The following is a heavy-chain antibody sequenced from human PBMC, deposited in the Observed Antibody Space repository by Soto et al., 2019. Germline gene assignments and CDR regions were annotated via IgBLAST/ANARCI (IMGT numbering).Heavy chain of an antibody. CDR2: IYSGGST. Sequence: GGSLRLSCAASGFTVSSNYMSWVRQAPGKGLEWVSVIYSGGSTYYADSVKGRFTISRDNSKSTLYLQMNSLRAEDTAVYYCGRARVGFFDIWGQGKMVTVSS. D-gene: IGHD1-26*01. J-gene: IGHJ3*02. V-gene: IGHV3-53*01. CDR3: GRARVGFFDI. CDR1: GFTVSSNY.